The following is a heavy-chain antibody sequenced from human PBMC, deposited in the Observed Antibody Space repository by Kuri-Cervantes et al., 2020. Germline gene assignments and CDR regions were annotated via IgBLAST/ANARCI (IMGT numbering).Heavy chain of an antibody. CDR1: GYTFTSYG. CDR2: INAGNGNT. D-gene: IGHD6-19*01. CDR3: ARAYSSRVWDYYYMDV. Sequence: ASVKVSCKASGYTFTSYGISWVRQAPGQRLEWMGWINAGNGNTKYSQKFQGRVTITRDTSASTAYMELSSLRSEDTAVYYCARAYSSRVWDYYYMDVWGKGTTVTVSS. V-gene: IGHV1-3*01. J-gene: IGHJ6*03.